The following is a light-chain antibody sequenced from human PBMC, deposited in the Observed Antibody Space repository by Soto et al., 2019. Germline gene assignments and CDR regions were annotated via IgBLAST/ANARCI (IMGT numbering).Light chain of an antibody. CDR3: EQYNSYSPET. CDR2: DAS. CDR1: QSISSW. V-gene: IGKV1-5*01. Sequence: DIQMTQSPSTLSASVGDRVTITCRASQSISSWLAWYQQKPGKDPKLLISDASSLESGVPSRVRGGVSGTEFSLTISSLQTDDFATYYCEQYNSYSPETLGQGTKLEIK. J-gene: IGKJ2*01.